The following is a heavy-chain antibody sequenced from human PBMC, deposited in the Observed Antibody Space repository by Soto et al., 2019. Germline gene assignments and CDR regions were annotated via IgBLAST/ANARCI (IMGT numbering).Heavy chain of an antibody. Sequence: SVKVSCKASGGTFSSYAISWVRQAPGQGLEWMGGIIPIFGTANYAQKFQGRVTITADESTSTAYMELSSLRSEDTAVYYCARDLSIAAAAPDWGQGTLVTVSS. D-gene: IGHD6-13*01. J-gene: IGHJ4*02. CDR2: IIPIFGTA. CDR1: GGTFSSYA. CDR3: ARDLSIAAAAPD. V-gene: IGHV1-69*13.